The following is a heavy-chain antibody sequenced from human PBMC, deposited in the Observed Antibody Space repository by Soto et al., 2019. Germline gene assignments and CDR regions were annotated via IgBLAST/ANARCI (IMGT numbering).Heavy chain of an antibody. CDR3: ARIVPIVPAAYPQNYYYGMDV. D-gene: IGHD2-2*01. J-gene: IGHJ6*02. CDR2: IYYSGST. CDR1: GGSISSDY. V-gene: IGHV4-59*01. Sequence: PFETLSLTCTVSGGSISSDYWSWIRQPPGKGLEWIGYIYYSGSTNYNPSLKSRVTISVDTSKNQFSLKLSSVTAADTAVYYCARIVPIVPAAYPQNYYYGMDVWGQGTTVSVSS.